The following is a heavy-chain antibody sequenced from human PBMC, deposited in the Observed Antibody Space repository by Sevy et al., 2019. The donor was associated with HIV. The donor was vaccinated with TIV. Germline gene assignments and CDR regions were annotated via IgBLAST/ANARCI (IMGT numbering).Heavy chain of an antibody. J-gene: IGHJ6*02. CDR1: GYTLNDYG. CDR3: ARVDPYYEFGDV. V-gene: IGHV1-18*01. CDR2: VTTYKDST. D-gene: IGHD3-3*01. Sequence: ASVKVSCKASGYTLNDYGISWVRQAPGQELAWIGWVTTYKDSTNYAQNFQGRVTLTTDTSTNTAYMELRSLRSDDTAVYYCARVDPYYEFGDVWGQGTTVTVSS.